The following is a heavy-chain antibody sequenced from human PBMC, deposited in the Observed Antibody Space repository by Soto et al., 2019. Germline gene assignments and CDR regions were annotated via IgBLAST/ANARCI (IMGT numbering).Heavy chain of an antibody. CDR1: GFTFDDYA. CDR3: AKDEARDGYPRSFDY. CDR2: ISWNSGSI. J-gene: IGHJ4*02. V-gene: IGHV3-9*01. D-gene: IGHD5-12*01. Sequence: LRLSCAASGFTFDDYAMHWVRQAPGKGLEWVSGISWNSGSIGYADSVKGRFTISRDNAKNSLYLQMNSLRAEDTALYYCAKDEARDGYPRSFDYWGQGTLVTVSS.